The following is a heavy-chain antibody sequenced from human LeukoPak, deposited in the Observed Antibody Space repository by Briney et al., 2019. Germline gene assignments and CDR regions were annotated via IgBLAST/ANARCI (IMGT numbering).Heavy chain of an antibody. CDR3: ARDPYYYDSSGYYLDY. V-gene: IGHV3-NL1*01. CDR2: ISKSGDSS. CDR1: GFAFQFFE. J-gene: IGHJ4*02. Sequence: GGSLRLSCAAPGFAFQFFEMHWVRQAPGRGLEWVSGISKSGDSSNYADTVKGRLTISRDNSKNTLYLQMNSLRAEDTAVYYCARDPYYYDSSGYYLDYWGQGTLVTVSS. D-gene: IGHD3-22*01.